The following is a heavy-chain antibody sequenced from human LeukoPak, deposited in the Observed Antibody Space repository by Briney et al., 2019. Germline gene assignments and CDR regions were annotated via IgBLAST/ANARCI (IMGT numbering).Heavy chain of an antibody. V-gene: IGHV1-18*01. CDR2: ISAYNGNT. CDR3: ARVQVVPAASPYYYYYYMDV. D-gene: IGHD2-2*01. Sequence: ASVKVSCKASGYTFTSYGISWVRQAPGQGLEWMGWISAYNGNTNYAQKLQGRVTMTTDTSTSTAYMELRSLRSDDTAVYYCARVQVVPAASPYYYYYYMDVWGKGTTVTVPS. J-gene: IGHJ6*03. CDR1: GYTFTSYG.